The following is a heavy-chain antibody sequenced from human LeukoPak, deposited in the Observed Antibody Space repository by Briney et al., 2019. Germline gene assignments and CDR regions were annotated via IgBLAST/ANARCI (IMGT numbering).Heavy chain of an antibody. D-gene: IGHD3-9*01. V-gene: IGHV4-4*02. CDR3: AREFGILTGYLST. Sequence: SETLSLTCAVSGGSISSSNWWSWVRQPPGKGLEWIGEIYHSGSTNYNPSLKSRVTISVDKSKNQFSLKLSSVTAADTAVYYCAREFGILTGYLSTWGQGTLVTVSS. J-gene: IGHJ5*02. CDR2: IYHSGST. CDR1: GGSISSSNW.